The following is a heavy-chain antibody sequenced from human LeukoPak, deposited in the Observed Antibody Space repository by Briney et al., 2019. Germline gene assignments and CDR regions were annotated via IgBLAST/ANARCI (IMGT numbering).Heavy chain of an antibody. CDR2: ISSSGGHI. Sequence: GGSLRLSCAASGFTFSSYSMNWVRQAPGKGLEWVSSISSSGGHIYYADSVKGRFTVSRDNAKNSLFLQMNSLKAEDTAVYYCARGGYFDYWGQGTLVTVSS. V-gene: IGHV3-21*01. J-gene: IGHJ4*02. CDR3: ARGGYFDY. CDR1: GFTFSSYS.